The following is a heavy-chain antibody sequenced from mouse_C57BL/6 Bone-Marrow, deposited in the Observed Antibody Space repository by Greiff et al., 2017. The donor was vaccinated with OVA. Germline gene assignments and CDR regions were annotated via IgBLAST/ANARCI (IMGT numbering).Heavy chain of an antibody. V-gene: IGHV2-5*01. CDR1: GFSLTSYG. CDR3: AKNLGWLLSFAY. CDR2: IWRGGST. Sequence: VQRVESGPGLVQPSQSLSITCTVSGFSLTSYGVHWVRQSPGKGLEWLGVIWRGGSTDYNAAFMSRLSITKDNSKSQVFFKMNSLQADDTAIYYCAKNLGWLLSFAYWGQGTLVTVSA. J-gene: IGHJ3*01. D-gene: IGHD2-3*01.